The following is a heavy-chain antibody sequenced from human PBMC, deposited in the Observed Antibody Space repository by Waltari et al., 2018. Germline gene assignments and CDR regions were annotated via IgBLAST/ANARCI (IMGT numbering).Heavy chain of an antibody. Sequence: QLQLQESGPGLVKPSETLSLTCAVSGGSTRSSRHYWGWIRQSPGEGLEWIGSIYHSGSTYYNPSLKSRVTIAVDTSKNQFSLKLSSVTAADTAVYYCATLGLSGWYQGGIWGQGTLVTVSS. D-gene: IGHD6-19*01. V-gene: IGHV4-39*07. CDR2: IYHSGST. J-gene: IGHJ4*02. CDR3: ATLGLSGWYQGGI. CDR1: GGSTRSSRHY.